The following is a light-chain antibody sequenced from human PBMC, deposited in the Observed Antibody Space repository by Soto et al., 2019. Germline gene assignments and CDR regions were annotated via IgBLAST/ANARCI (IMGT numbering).Light chain of an antibody. V-gene: IGLV2-14*01. CDR2: EVT. J-gene: IGLJ1*01. CDR3: SSYTSRNTLV. Sequence: QSVLTQPASVAGAPGQSITISCTGTSSDVGGYNYVSWYQQHPGKAPKLMICEVTNRPSGVSNRFSGSKSGNTASLTISGLQAEDEADYYCSSYTSRNTLVFATGTKVTVL. CDR1: SSDVGGYNY.